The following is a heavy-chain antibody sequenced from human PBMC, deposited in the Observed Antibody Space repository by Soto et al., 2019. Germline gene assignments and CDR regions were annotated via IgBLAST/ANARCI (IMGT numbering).Heavy chain of an antibody. J-gene: IGHJ4*02. CDR3: ARDYCSGGSCYSSARIFDY. Sequence: QVQLVQSGAEVKKPGASVKVSCKASGYTFTSYGISWVRQAPGQGLEWMGWISAYNGNTNYAQKLQVRVTMTTDTSTSTAYMELRSLRSDDTAVYYCARDYCSGGSCYSSARIFDYWGQGTLVTVSS. D-gene: IGHD2-15*01. CDR1: GYTFTSYG. V-gene: IGHV1-18*01. CDR2: ISAYNGNT.